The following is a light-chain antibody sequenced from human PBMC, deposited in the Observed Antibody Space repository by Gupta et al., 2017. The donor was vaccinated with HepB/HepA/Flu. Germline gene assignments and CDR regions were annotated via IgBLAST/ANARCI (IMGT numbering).Light chain of an antibody. J-gene: IGKJ1*01. V-gene: IGKV3-15*01. Sequence: ETAVTPSPATLSVSPGEQVTLSCRARQRVGTNLAWYQQKPGQAPKPLIHGAATRATGIPARFSGSGSATDVTLSISSLQSEDYAVYYCHQYNNWHPWTFGQGTKVE. CDR2: GAA. CDR3: HQYNNWHPWT. CDR1: QRVGTN.